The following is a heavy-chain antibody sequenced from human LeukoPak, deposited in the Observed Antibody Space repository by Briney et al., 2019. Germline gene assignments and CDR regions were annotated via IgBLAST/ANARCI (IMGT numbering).Heavy chain of an antibody. CDR3: ARVRYDGSGYYSIYDY. J-gene: IGHJ4*02. CDR2: ITRSSIYI. D-gene: IGHD3-22*01. V-gene: IGHV3-21*01. Sequence: KAGGSLRLSCAASGFTFSSYSMNWVRQAPGKGLEWVSSITRSSIYIYYADSVKGRFTISRDNAKNSLYLQMNSLRAEDTAVYYCARVRYDGSGYYSIYDYWGQGTLVTVSS. CDR1: GFTFSSYS.